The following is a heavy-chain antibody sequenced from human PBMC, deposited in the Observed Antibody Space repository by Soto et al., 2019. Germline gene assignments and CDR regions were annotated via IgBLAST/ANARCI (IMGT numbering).Heavy chain of an antibody. Sequence: QVQLVESGGALVKPGGSLRLSCSGSGFDFSDYYMTWIRQSPGQGLEWLSSISSRGTPISYADSVKGRFTISRDNIDNSLFLHMNNLRADDSAVYYCATSWGYSSYFDFWGQGTLVTVSS. V-gene: IGHV3-11*01. D-gene: IGHD5-18*01. J-gene: IGHJ4*02. CDR1: GFDFSDYY. CDR3: ATSWGYSSYFDF. CDR2: ISSRGTPI.